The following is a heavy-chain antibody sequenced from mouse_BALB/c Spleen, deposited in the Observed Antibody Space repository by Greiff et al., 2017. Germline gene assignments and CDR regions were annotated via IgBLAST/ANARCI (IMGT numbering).Heavy chain of an antibody. V-gene: IGHV5-17*02. CDR3: ARNPIYYDYDGDAMDY. D-gene: IGHD2-4*01. CDR2: ISSGSSTI. J-gene: IGHJ4*01. Sequence: EVKLMESGGGLVQPGGSRKLSCAASGFTFSSFGMHWVRQAPEKGLEWVAYISSGSSTIYYADTVKGRFTISRDNPKNTLFLQMTSLRSEDTAMYYCARNPIYYDYDGDAMDYWGQGTSVTVSS. CDR1: GFTFSSFG.